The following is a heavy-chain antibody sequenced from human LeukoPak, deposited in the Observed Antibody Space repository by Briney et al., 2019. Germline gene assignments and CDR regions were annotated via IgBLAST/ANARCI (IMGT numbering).Heavy chain of an antibody. CDR2: INPSGGST. CDR1: GYTFTSYY. D-gene: IGHD3-22*01. V-gene: IGHV1-46*01. J-gene: IGHJ4*02. Sequence: ASVKVSCKASGYTFTSYYMHWVRQAPGQGLEWMGIINPSGGSTSYAQKFQGRVTMTRDTSTSTVYMELSSLRSEDTAVYYCARDDNLAKNTMIQGYWGRGTLVTVSS. CDR3: ARDDNLAKNTMIQGY.